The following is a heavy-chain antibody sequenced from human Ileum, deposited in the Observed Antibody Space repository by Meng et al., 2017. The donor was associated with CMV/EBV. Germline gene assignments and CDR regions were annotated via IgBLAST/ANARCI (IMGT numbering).Heavy chain of an antibody. D-gene: IGHD3-3*01. V-gene: IGHV3-30*02. CDR3: ARDGAYDFWSGYLVEYYYGMDV. CDR1: GFTFSNYG. J-gene: IGHJ6*02. CDR2: IRYDGSDK. Sequence: GGSLRLSCAASGFTFSNYGMHWVRQAPGKGLEWVAFIRYDGSDKYYADSVKGRFTISRDNSKNTLYLQMNSLRAEDTAVYYCARDGAYDFWSGYLVEYYYGMDVWGQGTTVTVSS.